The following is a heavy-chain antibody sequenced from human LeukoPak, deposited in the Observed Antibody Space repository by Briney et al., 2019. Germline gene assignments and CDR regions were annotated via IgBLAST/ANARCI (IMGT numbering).Heavy chain of an antibody. V-gene: IGHV4-34*01. CDR3: ARVRRSLNWFDS. CDR1: GGSFSNYY. Sequence: SETLSLTCAVYGGSFSNYYWSWIRQPPGKGLEWIGEINHSGSTNYNPSLKSRVTISVDTSKNQFSLNLNSVTAADTAVYYCARVRRSLNWFDSWGQGTLVTVSS. CDR2: INHSGST. D-gene: IGHD3-3*01. J-gene: IGHJ5*01.